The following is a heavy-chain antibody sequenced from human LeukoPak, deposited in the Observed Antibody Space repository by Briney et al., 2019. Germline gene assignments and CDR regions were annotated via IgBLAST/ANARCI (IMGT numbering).Heavy chain of an antibody. V-gene: IGHV4-59*01. CDR3: ARLLGYNSKTPYYFDY. CDR1: GGSISSIY. CDR2: IYYSGST. Sequence: SETLSLTCTVSGGSISSIYWRWIRQPPGKGLEWIGDIYYSGSTNYNHSLKSRVTISVDTSKNQFSLKLSSVTAADTAVYYCARLLGYNSKTPYYFDYWGQGTLVTVSS. D-gene: IGHD5-24*01. J-gene: IGHJ4*02.